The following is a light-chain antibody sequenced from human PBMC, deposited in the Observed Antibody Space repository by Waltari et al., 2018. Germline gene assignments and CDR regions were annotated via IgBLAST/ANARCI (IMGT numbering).Light chain of an antibody. Sequence: DIQMTQSPSSLSASVGDTVTITCRASQGISSYLAWYQQKPGKAPKRLIYAASTLESGVPSRFGGSGSWTDCSLTIRSLQPEDFATYYCQQDNSEPWTFGQGTKVEIK. CDR2: AAS. J-gene: IGKJ1*01. CDR3: QQDNSEPWT. CDR1: QGISSY. V-gene: IGKV1-16*01.